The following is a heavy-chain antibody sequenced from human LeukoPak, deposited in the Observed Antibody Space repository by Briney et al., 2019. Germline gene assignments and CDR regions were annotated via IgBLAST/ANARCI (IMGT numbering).Heavy chain of an antibody. CDR1: GGSFSGYY. CDR2: INHSGST. Sequence: SETLSLTCAVYGGSFSGYYWSWIRQPPGQGLQWIGEINHSGSTNYNPSLKSRVTISVDTSKNQFSLKMSSVTAADTAVYYCARGRIVSSVSYGYWSQGTLVTV. J-gene: IGHJ4*02. D-gene: IGHD1-26*01. CDR3: ARGRIVSSVSYGY. V-gene: IGHV4-34*01.